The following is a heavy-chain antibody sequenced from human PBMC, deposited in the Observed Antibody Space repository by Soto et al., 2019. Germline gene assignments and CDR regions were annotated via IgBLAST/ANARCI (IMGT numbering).Heavy chain of an antibody. CDR3: ARGKSSLYGSGSYPFDY. V-gene: IGHV4-34*01. CDR1: GGSFSGYY. Sequence: QVQLQQWGAGLLKPSETLSLTCAVYGGSFSGYYWSWIRQPPGKGLEWIGEIHHSGSTNYNPSLKSRVTISVDTSKNQFSLKLSSVTAADTAVYYCARGKSSLYGSGSYPFDYWGQGTLVTVSS. D-gene: IGHD3-10*01. J-gene: IGHJ4*02. CDR2: IHHSGST.